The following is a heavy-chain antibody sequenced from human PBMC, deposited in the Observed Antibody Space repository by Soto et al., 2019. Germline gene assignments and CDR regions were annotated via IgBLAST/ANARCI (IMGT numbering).Heavy chain of an antibody. CDR1: GYTFTRYS. J-gene: IGHJ4*02. CDR2: ISAYNGDT. D-gene: IGHD6-19*01. CDR3: ARDHAGSGWFRFDY. Sequence: QVQLVQSGAEVKKPGASVKVSCKTSGYTFTRYSISWVRQAPGQGLEWMGWISAYNGDTNYAQKLQGRVTMTTDASTRTVYMDLRSLRSDDTAMYYCARDHAGSGWFRFDYWGQGTLVTVSS. V-gene: IGHV1-18*01.